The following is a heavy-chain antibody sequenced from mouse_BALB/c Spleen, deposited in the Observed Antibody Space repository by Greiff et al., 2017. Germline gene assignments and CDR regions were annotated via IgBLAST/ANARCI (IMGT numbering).Heavy chain of an antibody. Sequence: QVQLKESGAELMKPGASVKISCKATGYTFSSYWIEWVKQRPGHGLEWIGEILPGSGSTNYNEKFKGKATFTADTSSNTAYMQLSSLTSEDSAVYYCASDGYGFAYWGQGTLVTVSA. V-gene: IGHV1-9*01. D-gene: IGHD1-2*01. CDR1: GYTFSSYW. CDR2: ILPGSGST. J-gene: IGHJ3*01. CDR3: ASDGYGFAY.